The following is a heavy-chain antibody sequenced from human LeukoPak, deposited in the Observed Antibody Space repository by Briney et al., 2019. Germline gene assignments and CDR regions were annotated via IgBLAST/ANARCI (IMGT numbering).Heavy chain of an antibody. CDR3: AREGYYDSSGYSLDY. D-gene: IGHD3-22*01. CDR1: GGSISSGDYY. J-gene: IGHJ4*02. V-gene: IGHV4-30-4*01. Sequence: SETLSLTCTVSGGSISSGDYYWSWIRQPPGKGLEWIGYIYYSGSTNYNPSLKSRVTISVDTSKNQFSLKLSSVTAADTAVYYCAREGYYDSSGYSLDYWGQGTLVTVSS. CDR2: IYYSGST.